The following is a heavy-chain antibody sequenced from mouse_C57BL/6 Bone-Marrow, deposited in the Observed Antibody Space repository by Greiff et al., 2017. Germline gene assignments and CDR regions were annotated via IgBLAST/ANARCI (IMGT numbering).Heavy chain of an antibody. V-gene: IGHV1-9*01. Sequence: QVQLQQSGAELMKPGASVKISCKASGYTFTGYWIKWVKQRPGQGLEWIGEIVPGSGSTNYNEKFKGKATFTADKSSSTAYMQLNSLTTEDSAIYYCARWAYDGYYDAMDNWGQGTSVTVSA. CDR3: ARWAYDGYYDAMDN. CDR2: IVPGSGST. CDR1: GYTFTGYW. J-gene: IGHJ4*01. D-gene: IGHD2-3*01.